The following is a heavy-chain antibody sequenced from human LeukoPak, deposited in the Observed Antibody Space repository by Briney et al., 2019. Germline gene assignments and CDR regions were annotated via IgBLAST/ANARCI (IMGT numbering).Heavy chain of an antibody. J-gene: IGHJ4*02. CDR3: AKGRGTAVTSAANY. CDR2: ISGSGTYV. CDR1: GFTFSSYA. Sequence: GGSLRLSCAASGFTFSSYAMNWVRQAPGRGLEWFSSISGSGTYVYYADSVKGRFTISRDNAKNSLYLQMNSLRAEDTAVYYCAKGRGTAVTSAANYWGQGTLVTVSS. V-gene: IGHV3-21*04. D-gene: IGHD4-17*01.